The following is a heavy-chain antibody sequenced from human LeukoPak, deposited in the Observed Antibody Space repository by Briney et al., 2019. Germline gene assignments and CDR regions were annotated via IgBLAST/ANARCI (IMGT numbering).Heavy chain of an antibody. CDR2: INSDGSST. CDR1: GFTFSSYW. V-gene: IGHV3-74*01. CDR3: ARDTDIAVAGTDFDY. J-gene: IGHJ4*01. Sequence: GGSLRLSCAASGFTFSSYWMHWVRQAPGKGLVWVSRINSDGSSTSYADSVKGRFTISRDNAKNTLYLQMNSLRAEDTAVYYCARDTDIAVAGTDFDYWGHGTLVTVSS. D-gene: IGHD6-19*01.